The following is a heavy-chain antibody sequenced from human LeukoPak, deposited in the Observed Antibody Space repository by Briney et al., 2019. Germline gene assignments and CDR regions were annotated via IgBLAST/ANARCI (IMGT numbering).Heavy chain of an antibody. CDR1: GFTFSSYA. D-gene: IGHD3-10*01. CDR2: ISGSGGST. CDR3: AKDWKAVLLWFGELYFDY. V-gene: IGHV3-23*01. Sequence: PGGSLRLSCAASGFTFSSYAMSWVRQAPGKGLEWVSAISGSGGSTYYADSVKGRFTISRDNSKNTLYLQMNSLRAEDTAVYYCAKDWKAVLLWFGELYFDYWGQGTLVTVSS. J-gene: IGHJ4*02.